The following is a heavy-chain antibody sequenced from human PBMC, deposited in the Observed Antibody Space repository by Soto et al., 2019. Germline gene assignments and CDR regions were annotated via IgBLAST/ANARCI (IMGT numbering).Heavy chain of an antibody. V-gene: IGHV1-18*01. CDR2: IAAYNGNT. D-gene: IGHD6-13*01. CDR1: GYTFTNYG. Sequence: ASVKVSCKASGYTFTNYGLSWVRQAPGQGLEWMGWIAAYNGNTNYAQKFQGRLTMTTDTSTSTAYMELRSLRSDDTAVYYCVRGLFIAAVIPPDYWGQGTLVTVSS. CDR3: VRGLFIAAVIPPDY. J-gene: IGHJ4*02.